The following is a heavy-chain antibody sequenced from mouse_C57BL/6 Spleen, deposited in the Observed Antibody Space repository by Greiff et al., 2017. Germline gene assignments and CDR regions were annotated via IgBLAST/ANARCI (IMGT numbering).Heavy chain of an antibody. CDR3: ARTGQYAMDY. Sequence: QVQLLQSGAELVKPGASVKLSCKASGYTFTSYWITWVKQRPGQGLEWIGDIYPGSGSNNYNEKLKSKATLTVDTSSSTVYLQLSSLTSENSAVYYCARTGQYAMDYWGQGTSVTVSS. CDR1: GYTFTSYW. D-gene: IGHD6-1*01. J-gene: IGHJ4*01. CDR2: IYPGSGSN. V-gene: IGHV1-55*01.